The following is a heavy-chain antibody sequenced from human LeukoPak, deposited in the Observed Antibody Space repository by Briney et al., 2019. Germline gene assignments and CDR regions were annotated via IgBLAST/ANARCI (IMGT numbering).Heavy chain of an antibody. CDR1: GYSFTSYG. Sequence: ASVKVSCKSSGYSFTSYGINWVRQPPGQGLEWMGWISTDNGNTDYAQNLQGRVTMTTDTSTSTAYMEVRSLRSDDTAVYYCARAYSYGYGPLDYWGQGTLVTVSS. J-gene: IGHJ4*02. CDR3: ARAYSYGYGPLDY. D-gene: IGHD5-18*01. CDR2: ISTDNGNT. V-gene: IGHV1-18*04.